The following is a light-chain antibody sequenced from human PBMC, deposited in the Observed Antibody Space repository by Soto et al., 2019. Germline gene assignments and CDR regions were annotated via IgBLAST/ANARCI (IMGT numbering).Light chain of an antibody. CDR1: SSNIGAGFD. CDR2: GNN. J-gene: IGLJ2*01. V-gene: IGLV1-40*01. CDR3: QSFDTSLGSSV. Sequence: QSVLTQPPSVSGAPGQRVTIPCTGTSSNIGAGFDVHWYQHLPGTAPKLLIYGNNHRPSGVPDRFSGSQSGTSASLAITGLQAEDEADYSCQSFDTSLGSSVFGGGTQLTVL.